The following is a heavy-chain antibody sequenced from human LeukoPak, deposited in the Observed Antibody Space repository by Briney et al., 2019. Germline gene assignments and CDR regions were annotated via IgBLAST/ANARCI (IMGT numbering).Heavy chain of an antibody. CDR2: ISSSSSYI. CDR3: AILGIAVAGTGFDY. Sequence: GGSLRLSCAASGFTFSSYWMSWVRQAPGKGLEWVSSISSSSSYIYYADSVKGRFTISRDNAKNSLYLQMNSLRAEGTAVYYCAILGIAVAGTGFDYWGQGTLVTVSS. V-gene: IGHV3-21*01. CDR1: GFTFSSYW. D-gene: IGHD6-19*01. J-gene: IGHJ4*02.